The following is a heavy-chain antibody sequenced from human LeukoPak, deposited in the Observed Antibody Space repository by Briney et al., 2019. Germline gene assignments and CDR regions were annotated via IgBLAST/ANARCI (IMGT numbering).Heavy chain of an antibody. CDR2: ISGSGGST. J-gene: IGHJ3*02. CDR3: AKDRHNWNQENAFDI. CDR1: GFTFSSYA. Sequence: GGSLRLSCAASGFTFSSYAMSWVRQAPGKGLEWVSAISGSGGSTYYADSVKGRFTISRDNSKNTLFLQMNSLRAEDTAVYYCAKDRHNWNQENAFDIWGQGTMVTVSS. D-gene: IGHD1-20*01. V-gene: IGHV3-23*01.